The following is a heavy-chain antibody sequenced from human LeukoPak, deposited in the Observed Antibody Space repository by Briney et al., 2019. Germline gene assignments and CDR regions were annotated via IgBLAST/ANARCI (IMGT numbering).Heavy chain of an antibody. CDR1: GCSFTSYW. CDR3: ARRKNIFDAPLTSRGAFEI. D-gene: IGHD3-9*01. Sequence: GESLKISCKGSGCSFTSYWIGWVRQMPGKGLEWMGIIYPGDSDTRYSPSFQGQVTISADKSISTAYLQWSSLKASDTAVYYCARRKNIFDAPLTSRGAFEIWGQGTMVTVSS. J-gene: IGHJ3*02. CDR2: IYPGDSDT. V-gene: IGHV5-51*01.